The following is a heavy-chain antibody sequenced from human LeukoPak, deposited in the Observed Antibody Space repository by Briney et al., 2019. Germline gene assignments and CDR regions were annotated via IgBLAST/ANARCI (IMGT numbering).Heavy chain of an antibody. CDR2: MDPKTGKT. V-gene: IGHV1-8*01. CDR3: ARDVYGARDY. Sequence: ASVKVSCKASGYTFTRYHINWVRQATGQGLEYMGWMDPKTGKTYFAQKFQGRVTMTRDTSISSAYMELSSLRSEDTAVYYCARDVYGARDYWGQGTLVTVSS. D-gene: IGHD4-17*01. J-gene: IGHJ4*02. CDR1: GYTFTRYH.